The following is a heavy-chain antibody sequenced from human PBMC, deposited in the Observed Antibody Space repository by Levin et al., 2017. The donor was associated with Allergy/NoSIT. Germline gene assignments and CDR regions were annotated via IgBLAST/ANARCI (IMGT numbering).Heavy chain of an antibody. D-gene: IGHD2-21*02. CDR3: ARVRMVTAVQVGTYNYYYTMDV. J-gene: IGHJ6*02. V-gene: IGHV3-49*04. CDR1: GFSLSDHS. CDR2: IRSRGYGGTS. Sequence: GGSLRLSCEVSGFSLSDHSISWVRQAPGKGLEWVGFIRSRGYGGTSEYATSLKGRITITRDDSTSNAKLQMNSLEPEDTGLYYCARVRMVTAVQVGTYNYYYTMDVWGQGTTLIVSS.